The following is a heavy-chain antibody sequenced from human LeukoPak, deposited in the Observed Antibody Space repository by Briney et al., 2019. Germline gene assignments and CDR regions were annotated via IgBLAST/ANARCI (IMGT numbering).Heavy chain of an antibody. J-gene: IGHJ6*04. V-gene: IGHV3-74*01. D-gene: IGHD4-11*01. Sequence: GGSLRPSCAASGFTFSSYWMHWVRQAPGKGLVWVSRINSDGSSTSYADSVKGRFTISRDNAKNTLYLQMNSLRAEDTAVYYCASKPKYTVNPVDVWGKGTTVTVSS. CDR1: GFTFSSYW. CDR2: INSDGSST. CDR3: ASKPKYTVNPVDV.